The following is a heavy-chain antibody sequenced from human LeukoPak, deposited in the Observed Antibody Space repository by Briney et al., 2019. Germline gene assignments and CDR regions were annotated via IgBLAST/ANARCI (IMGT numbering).Heavy chain of an antibody. CDR2: ISHSGST. Sequence: SETLSLTCTVSGYSISSGYYWGWIRQPPGKGLEWIGSISHSGSTYYNVSLKSRVTMSVDTSKNQFSVKLSSVTAADTAVYYCAREGGSGSYYKTNWFDPWGQGTLVTVSS. V-gene: IGHV4-38-2*02. J-gene: IGHJ5*02. D-gene: IGHD3-10*01. CDR3: AREGGSGSYYKTNWFDP. CDR1: GYSISSGYY.